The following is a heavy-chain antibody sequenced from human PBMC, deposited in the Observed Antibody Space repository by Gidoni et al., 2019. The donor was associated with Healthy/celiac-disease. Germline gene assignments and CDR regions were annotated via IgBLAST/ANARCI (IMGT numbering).Heavy chain of an antibody. V-gene: IGHV4-59*08. CDR2: IYFSGST. J-gene: IGHJ3*02. CDR1: GGSISSYY. Sequence: QVQLQESGPGLVKPSETLSLTCTVSGGSISSYYWSWIGQPPGKGLEWIGYIYFSGSTNYNPSLKSRVTISVDTSKNQFSLKLSSVTAADTAVYYCARWGERTNVGAFDIWGQGTMVTVSS. D-gene: IGHD1-1*01. CDR3: ARWGERTNVGAFDI.